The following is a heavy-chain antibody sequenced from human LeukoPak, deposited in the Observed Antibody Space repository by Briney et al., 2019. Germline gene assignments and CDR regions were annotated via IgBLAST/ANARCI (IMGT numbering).Heavy chain of an antibody. J-gene: IGHJ4*02. Sequence: GGSLRLSCTASGFTFSDYYMSWIRQAPGKGLEWVSSISSSGSHIYYADSVKGGFTISRDNAKNSLYLQMNSLRAERTAVYYCARGSGVQVWSSLDYLRQGTLVTVSS. CDR1: GFTFSDYY. CDR3: ARGSGVQVWSSLDY. CDR2: ISSSGSHI. D-gene: IGHD5-18*01. V-gene: IGHV3-11*04.